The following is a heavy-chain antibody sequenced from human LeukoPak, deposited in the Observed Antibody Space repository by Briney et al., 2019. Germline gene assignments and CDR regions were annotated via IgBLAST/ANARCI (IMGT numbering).Heavy chain of an antibody. J-gene: IGHJ5*02. Sequence: SETLSLTCTVSGGSISSSSYYWGWIRQPPGKGLEWIGSIYYSGSTYYNPSLKSRVTISVDTSKNQFSLKLSSVTAADTAVYYCARDLGTYYDFWSGLNWFDPWGQGTLVTVSS. V-gene: IGHV4-39*07. CDR1: GGSISSSSYY. D-gene: IGHD3-3*01. CDR3: ARDLGTYYDFWSGLNWFDP. CDR2: IYYSGST.